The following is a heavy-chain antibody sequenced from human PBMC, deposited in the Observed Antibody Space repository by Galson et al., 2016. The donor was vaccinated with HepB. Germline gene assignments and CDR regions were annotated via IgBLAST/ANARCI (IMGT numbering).Heavy chain of an antibody. D-gene: IGHD3-22*01. CDR3: AGYYYDSSGYPHYGMDV. CDR1: AHTFTNYA. Sequence: SVKVSCKASAHTFTNYAIRWVRQAPGQGLEWMGWISAYNGNTNYAHKLQGRVTMTTDTSTSTAYMGLGSLRSDDTAVYDCAGYYYDSSGYPHYGMDVWGQGTTVTVSS. J-gene: IGHJ6*02. CDR2: ISAYNGNT. V-gene: IGHV1-18*01.